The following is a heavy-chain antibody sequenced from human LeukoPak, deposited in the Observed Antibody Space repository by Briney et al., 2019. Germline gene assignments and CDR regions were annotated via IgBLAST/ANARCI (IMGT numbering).Heavy chain of an antibody. D-gene: IGHD3-10*01. CDR1: GFSISSGYW. CDR2: IIHSGSTT. J-gene: IGHJ4*02. CDR3: ARNAYYSADY. Sequence: SETLSLTCDVSGFSISSGYWCSWLRQPPGKGLEWIGEIIHSGSTTNYNPSLKSRVTISVDKSKNQFSVMLTTVTAADTAVYYCARNAYYSADYWGQGTLVTVSS. V-gene: IGHV4-4*02.